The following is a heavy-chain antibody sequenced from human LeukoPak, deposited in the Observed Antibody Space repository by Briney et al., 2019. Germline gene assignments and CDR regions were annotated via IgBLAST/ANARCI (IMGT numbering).Heavy chain of an antibody. Sequence: GRTLRLSCAASGFTFSSYSMNWVRQAPGKGPEWVSSISSSSSYIYYADSVKGRFTISRDNAKNSLYLQMNSLRAEDTAVYYCSRGGTAARPAVVDYWGQGTLVTVSS. CDR1: GFTFSSYS. J-gene: IGHJ4*02. D-gene: IGHD6-6*01. V-gene: IGHV3-21*01. CDR3: SRGGTAARPAVVDY. CDR2: ISSSSSYI.